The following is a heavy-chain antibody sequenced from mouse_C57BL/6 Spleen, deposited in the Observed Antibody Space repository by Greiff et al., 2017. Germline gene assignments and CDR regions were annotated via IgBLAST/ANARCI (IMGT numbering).Heavy chain of an antibody. V-gene: IGHV5-17*01. J-gene: IGHJ3*01. CDR3: ARPMVTTRSFAY. CDR2: ISSGSSTI. Sequence: EVNVVESGGGLVKPGGSLKLSCAASGFTFSDYGMHWVRQAPEKGLEWVAYISSGSSTIYYADTVKGRFTISRDNAKNTLFLQMTSLRSEDTAMYYCARPMVTTRSFAYWGQGTLVTVSA. D-gene: IGHD2-2*01. CDR1: GFTFSDYG.